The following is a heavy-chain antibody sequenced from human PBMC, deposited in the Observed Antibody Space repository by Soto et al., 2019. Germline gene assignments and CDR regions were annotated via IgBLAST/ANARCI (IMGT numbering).Heavy chain of an antibody. CDR2: IYSSGNT. CDR3: ARGQRFSDWFDP. D-gene: IGHD3-3*01. Sequence: PSETLSLTCSVSGGTIIGYYWTLIRHPAGKGLEWIVRIYSSGNTKYNPSLQSRVTMSLDTSNNQFSLRLTSVTAADTAVYYCARGQRFSDWFDPWGQGTLVTVSS. J-gene: IGHJ5*02. V-gene: IGHV4-4*07. CDR1: GGTIIGYY.